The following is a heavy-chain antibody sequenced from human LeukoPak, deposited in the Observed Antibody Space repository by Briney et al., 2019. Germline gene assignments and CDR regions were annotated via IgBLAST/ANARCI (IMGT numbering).Heavy chain of an antibody. J-gene: IGHJ4*02. CDR2: ISSSGSTI. CDR1: GFTFSGYE. CDR3: ARDAGGRGYGGGVVY. Sequence: GGSLRLSCAASGFTFSGYEMNWVRQAPGKGLEWVSYISSSGSTIYYADSVKGRFTISRDNPKNSLYLQVNSLRAEDTAVYYCARDAGGRGYGGGVVYWGEGTLVTVSS. D-gene: IGHD5-12*01. V-gene: IGHV3-48*03.